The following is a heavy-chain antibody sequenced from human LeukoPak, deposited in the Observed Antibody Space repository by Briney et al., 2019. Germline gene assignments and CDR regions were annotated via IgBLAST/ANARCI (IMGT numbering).Heavy chain of an antibody. CDR3: ARVAYSGSYYAGDYFDY. CDR1: GFTFSSYS. D-gene: IGHD1-26*01. CDR2: ISTGSSII. V-gene: IGHV3-48*01. Sequence: GGSLRLSCAASGFTFSSYSMNWVRQAPGKGLEWVSYISTGSSIIYHADSVKGRFTISRDNAKNSLYLQMNSLRAEDTAVYYCARVAYSGSYYAGDYFDYWGQGTLVTVSS. J-gene: IGHJ4*02.